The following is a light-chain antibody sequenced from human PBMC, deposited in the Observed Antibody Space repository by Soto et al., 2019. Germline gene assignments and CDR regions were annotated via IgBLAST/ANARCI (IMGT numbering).Light chain of an antibody. V-gene: IGKV1-17*01. CDR1: QSISNY. J-gene: IGKJ1*01. CDR3: LQQYTYPRT. CDR2: STS. Sequence: DIQLTQSPSSLSASVGDRVTITCRACQSISNYLNWYQHKAGKARKVLIYSTSSFQSGVPSTVSGGSAGTEVSLTTTSLQAEDVATDYCLQQYTYPRTFGQGTKVDIK.